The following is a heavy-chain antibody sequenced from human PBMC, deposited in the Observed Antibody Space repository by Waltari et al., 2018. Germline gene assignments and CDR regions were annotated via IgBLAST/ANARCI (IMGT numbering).Heavy chain of an antibody. Sequence: QVHLVQSGAEVKKPGASVKVSCKASGYTFTSYPIHWVRQAPGQRLEWMGWITAGSGNTKYSQRVQGRVTITRDTSASTVYMELSSLRSEDTAVYYCARPRSDYGDYAWFDPWGQGTLVTVSS. J-gene: IGHJ5*02. CDR3: ARPRSDYGDYAWFDP. V-gene: IGHV1-3*01. D-gene: IGHD4-17*01. CDR2: ITAGSGNT. CDR1: GYTFTSYP.